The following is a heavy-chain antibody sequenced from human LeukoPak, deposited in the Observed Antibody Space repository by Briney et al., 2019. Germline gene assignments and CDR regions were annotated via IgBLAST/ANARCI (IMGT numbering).Heavy chain of an antibody. CDR2: INPSGGST. Sequence: ASVKVSCKASGYTFTSYYMHWVRQAPGQGLEWMGIINPSGGSTSYAQKFQGRVTMTRDTSTSTVYVELSSLRSEDTAVYYCARESSGSDTAMVTNYFDYWGQGTLVTVSS. CDR3: ARESSGSDTAMVTNYFDY. CDR1: GYTFTSYY. J-gene: IGHJ4*02. V-gene: IGHV1-46*01. D-gene: IGHD5-18*01.